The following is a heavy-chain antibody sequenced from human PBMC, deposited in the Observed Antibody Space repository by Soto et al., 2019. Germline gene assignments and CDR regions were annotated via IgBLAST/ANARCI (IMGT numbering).Heavy chain of an antibody. CDR2: VCPRDSDT. CDR1: GYIFIDYW. CDR3: ARPPLPGYSIHFNS. J-gene: IGHJ4*02. Sequence: GESLKPPCQSSGYIFIDYWIGWVRQMPGRGLEWMGIVCPRDSDTRYSPSFQGQVSISADKSTGTAFLQWRSLKASDTALYYCARPPLPGYSIHFNSWGQGTLVTVSS. V-gene: IGHV5-51*01. D-gene: IGHD2-15*01.